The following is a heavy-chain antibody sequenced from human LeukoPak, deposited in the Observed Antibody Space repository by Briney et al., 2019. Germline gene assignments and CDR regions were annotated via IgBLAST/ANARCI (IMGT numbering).Heavy chain of an antibody. Sequence: SETLSLTCAVYGGSFSGYYWSWIRQPPGKGLEWIGEINHSGSTNYNPSLKSRVTISVDTSKNQFSLKLSSVTAADTAVYYCARGHTKSNAQSSYYYYHYMDVWGKGTTVTVSS. V-gene: IGHV4-34*01. CDR3: ARGHTKSNAQSSYYYYHYMDV. J-gene: IGHJ6*03. CDR1: GGSFSGYY. D-gene: IGHD1-26*01. CDR2: INHSGST.